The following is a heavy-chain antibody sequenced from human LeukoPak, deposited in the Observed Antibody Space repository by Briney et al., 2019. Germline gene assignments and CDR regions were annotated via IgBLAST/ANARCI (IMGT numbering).Heavy chain of an antibody. CDR3: ARLDPLKYYEGWFDP. J-gene: IGHJ5*02. CDR1: GYTFTSYG. Sequence: GASVKVSCKASGYTFTSYGISWVRQAPGQGLEWMGWISAYNGNTNYAQKLQGRVTMTTDTSTSTAYMELRSLRSDDTAVYYCARLDPLKYYEGWFDPWGQGTLVTVSS. V-gene: IGHV1-18*01. CDR2: ISAYNGNT. D-gene: IGHD3-16*01.